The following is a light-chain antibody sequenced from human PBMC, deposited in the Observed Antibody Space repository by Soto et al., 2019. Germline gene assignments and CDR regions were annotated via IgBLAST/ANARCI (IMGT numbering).Light chain of an antibody. CDR2: DVN. Sequence: QSELTQVASVCGSHGQSITISCTGTSSDIGAYNFVSWYQQHPGKAPKLMLYDVNIRPSGVSNRFSGSKSGNTASLTISGLQAEDEADYYCTSWTTSTTMIFGGGTKVTVL. J-gene: IGLJ2*01. CDR3: TSWTTSTTMI. V-gene: IGLV2-14*03. CDR1: SSDIGAYNF.